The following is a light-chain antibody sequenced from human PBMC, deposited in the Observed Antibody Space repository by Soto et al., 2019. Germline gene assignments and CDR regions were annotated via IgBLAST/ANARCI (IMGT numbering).Light chain of an antibody. CDR3: MQALQTPPWT. V-gene: IGKV2-28*01. J-gene: IGKJ1*01. Sequence: DIVMTQSPLSLPVTPGEPASISCRSSQSLLHSNGYNYLDWYLQKPGQSPQLLIYLGSNRASGVPDRFSGSVSGTDFTLKISRVEAEDVGVYYCMQALQTPPWTFGQGTKVESK. CDR2: LGS. CDR1: QSLLHSNGYNY.